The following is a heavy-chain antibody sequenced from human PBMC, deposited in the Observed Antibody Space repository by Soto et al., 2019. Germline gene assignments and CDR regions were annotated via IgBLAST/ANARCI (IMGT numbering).Heavy chain of an antibody. D-gene: IGHD6-19*01. Sequence: SETLSLTCTVSGGSISSSSYYWGWIRQPPGKGLEWIGSIYYSGSTYYNPSLKSRVTISVDTSKNQFSLKLSSVTAADTAVYYCARLRGYSSGWYLRGNWFDPWGQGTLVT. CDR2: IYYSGST. J-gene: IGHJ5*02. V-gene: IGHV4-39*01. CDR1: GGSISSSSYY. CDR3: ARLRGYSSGWYLRGNWFDP.